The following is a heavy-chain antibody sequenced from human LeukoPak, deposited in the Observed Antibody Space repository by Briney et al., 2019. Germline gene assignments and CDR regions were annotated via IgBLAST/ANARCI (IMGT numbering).Heavy chain of an antibody. CDR1: GITFSSYA. CDR2: ISNDGSTT. CDR3: ARGYRYGLDY. D-gene: IGHD5-18*01. Sequence: GGSLRLSCAASGITFSSYAMIWVRQAPGKGLVWVSRISNDGSTTTYADSVKGRFTISRDNAKNTLYLQMNSLRAEDTAVYYCARGYRYGLDYWGQGTLVTVSS. J-gene: IGHJ4*02. V-gene: IGHV3-74*01.